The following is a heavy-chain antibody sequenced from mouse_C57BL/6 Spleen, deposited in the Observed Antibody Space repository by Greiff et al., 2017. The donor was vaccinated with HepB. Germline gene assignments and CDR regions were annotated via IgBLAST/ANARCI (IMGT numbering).Heavy chain of an antibody. CDR2: IYPGDGDT. Sequence: VQLVESGPELVKPGASVKISCKASGYAFSSSWMNWVKQRPGKGLEWIGRIYPGDGDTNYNGKFKGKATLTADKSSSTAYMQLSSLTSEDSAVYFCARWDYYGSSYAFDYWGQGTTLTVSS. D-gene: IGHD1-1*01. CDR1: GYAFSSSW. J-gene: IGHJ2*01. CDR3: ARWDYYGSSYAFDY. V-gene: IGHV1-82*01.